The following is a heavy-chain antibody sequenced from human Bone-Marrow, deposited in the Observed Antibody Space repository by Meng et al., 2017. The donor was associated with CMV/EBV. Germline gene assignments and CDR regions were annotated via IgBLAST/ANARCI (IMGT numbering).Heavy chain of an antibody. Sequence: ASVKVSCKASGYTFTYRYLHWVRQAPGQALEWMGWISAYNGNTNYAQKLQGRVTMTTDTSTSTAYMELRSLRSDDTAVYYCARDLLRKYYYDSSGYYRGSNFDYWGQGTLVTVSS. CDR1: GYTFTYRY. D-gene: IGHD3-22*01. V-gene: IGHV1-18*04. J-gene: IGHJ4*02. CDR2: ISAYNGNT. CDR3: ARDLLRKYYYDSSGYYRGSNFDY.